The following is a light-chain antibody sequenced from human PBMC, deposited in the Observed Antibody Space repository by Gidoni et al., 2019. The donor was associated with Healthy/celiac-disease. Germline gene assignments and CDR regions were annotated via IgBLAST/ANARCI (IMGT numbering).Light chain of an antibody. Sequence: EIVLTQSPGTLSLSPGERATLSCRASQRVSSSYLAWYQQKPGQAPRLLIYGASSRATGIPDRFSGSGSGTDFTLTISRLEPEDFAVYYCQQYGSSPVTFGQGTKLEIK. J-gene: IGKJ2*01. V-gene: IGKV3-20*01. CDR3: QQYGSSPVT. CDR1: QRVSSSY. CDR2: GAS.